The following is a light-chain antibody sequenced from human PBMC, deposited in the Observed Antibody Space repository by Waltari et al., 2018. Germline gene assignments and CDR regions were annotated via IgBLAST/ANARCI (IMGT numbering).Light chain of an antibody. V-gene: IGKV4-1*01. CDR3: LQYYTTPYT. J-gene: IGKJ2*01. CDR1: QSVLYSSNNQNY. CDR2: WSS. Sequence: DIVMNQSPDSLAVSLGERATINCKSSQSVLYSSNNQNYLSWYEQKPRQPPKLLISWSSTRESGVPDRFSGSGSGTDFTLTISSLQAEDVAVYYCLQYYTTPYTFGQGIKLEI.